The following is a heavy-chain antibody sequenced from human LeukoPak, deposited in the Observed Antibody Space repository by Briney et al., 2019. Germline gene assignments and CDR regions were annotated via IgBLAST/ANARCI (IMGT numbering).Heavy chain of an antibody. CDR3: ARDGVAGVVTL. J-gene: IGHJ4*02. D-gene: IGHD3-3*01. V-gene: IGHV4-59*01. CDR1: GGSISSYY. Sequence: SETLSLTCTVSGGSISSYYWSWIRQPPGKGLEWIGYMYYSGSTNYNPSLKSRVTISVDTSKNQFSLKLSSVTAADTAVYYCARDGVAGVVTLWGQGTLVTVSS. CDR2: MYYSGST.